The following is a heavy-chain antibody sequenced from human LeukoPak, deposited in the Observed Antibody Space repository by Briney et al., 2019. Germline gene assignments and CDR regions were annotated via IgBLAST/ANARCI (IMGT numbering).Heavy chain of an antibody. J-gene: IGHJ6*03. CDR2: MNPNSGNT. Sequence: EASVKVSCKASGYTFTSYDINWVRQATGQGLEWMGWMNPNSGNTGYAQKFQGRVTMTRNTSISTAYMELSSLRSEDTAVYYCARGGQPYYYYYYYCMDVWGKGTTVTVSS. CDR3: ARGGQPYYYYYYYCMDV. V-gene: IGHV1-8*01. D-gene: IGHD1-26*01. CDR1: GYTFTSYD.